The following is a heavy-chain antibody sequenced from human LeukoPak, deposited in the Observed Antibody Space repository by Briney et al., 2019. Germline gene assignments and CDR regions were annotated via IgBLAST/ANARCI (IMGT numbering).Heavy chain of an antibody. J-gene: IGHJ4*02. V-gene: IGHV3-30*01. Sequence: SGRSLRLSCAASGFTFSRYAMHWVRQAPGKGLEWVAVISYDGNQNYYADSVKGRFTISRDSSKSTLYLQMNSLRVEDTAVYYCARDESLDYWGQGTLVTVSS. CDR1: GFTFSRYA. CDR2: ISYDGNQN. CDR3: ARDESLDY.